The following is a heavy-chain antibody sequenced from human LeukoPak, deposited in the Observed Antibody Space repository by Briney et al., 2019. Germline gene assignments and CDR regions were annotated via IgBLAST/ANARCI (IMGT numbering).Heavy chain of an antibody. J-gene: IGHJ4*02. CDR1: GFTFSSYS. V-gene: IGHV3-23*01. Sequence: GGSLRLSCAASGFTFSSYSMNWVRQAPGKGLEWVSAISGSGGTTYYADSVKGRFTISRDNSRNTLYLQMNSLRAEDTAVYYCAKDSHSWRTYFDYWGQGTLVTVSS. D-gene: IGHD3-3*02. CDR3: AKDSHSWRTYFDY. CDR2: ISGSGGTT.